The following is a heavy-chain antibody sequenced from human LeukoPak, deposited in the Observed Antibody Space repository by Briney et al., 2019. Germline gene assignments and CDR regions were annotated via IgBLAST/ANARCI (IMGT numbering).Heavy chain of an antibody. Sequence: GGSLRLSCAASGFTFSSYSMNWVRQAPGKGLEWVSSISSSSSYIYYADSVKGRFTISRDNAKNSLYLQMNSLRAEETAVYYCARDEDYYGSGSYYKAFDYWGQGTLVTVSS. CDR1: GFTFSSYS. V-gene: IGHV3-21*01. CDR3: ARDEDYYGSGSYYKAFDY. CDR2: ISSSSSYI. J-gene: IGHJ4*02. D-gene: IGHD3-10*01.